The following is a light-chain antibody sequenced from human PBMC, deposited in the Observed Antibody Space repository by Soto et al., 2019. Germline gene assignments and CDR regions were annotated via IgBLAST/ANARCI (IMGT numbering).Light chain of an antibody. CDR1: QSVSSN. J-gene: IGKJ2*01. CDR2: DTS. Sequence: EIVMTQSPATLSVSPGERATLSCRASQSVSSNLVWYQQKPGQPPRLLIYDTSTRATGIPARFSGSGSGTEFTLTISSLQSEDFAIYYCQLFNNWPPQYTFGQGTRLEIK. CDR3: QLFNNWPPQYT. V-gene: IGKV3-15*01.